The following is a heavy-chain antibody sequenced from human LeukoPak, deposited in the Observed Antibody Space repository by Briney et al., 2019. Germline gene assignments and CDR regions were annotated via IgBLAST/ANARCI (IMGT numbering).Heavy chain of an antibody. D-gene: IGHD3-16*01. J-gene: IGHJ6*04. CDR1: GYTFTSYG. Sequence: ASVKVSCKASGYTFTSYGISWVRQAPGQGLEWMGWISAYNGNTNYAQKLQGRVTMTEDTSTDTAYMELSSLRSEDTAVCYCATPLNWARSGMDVWGKGTTVTVSS. V-gene: IGHV1-18*01. CDR3: ATPLNWARSGMDV. CDR2: ISAYNGNT.